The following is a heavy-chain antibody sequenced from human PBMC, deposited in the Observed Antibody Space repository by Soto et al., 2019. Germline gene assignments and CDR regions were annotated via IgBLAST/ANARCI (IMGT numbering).Heavy chain of an antibody. CDR1: GYTFTSYG. CDR2: ISAYNGNT. J-gene: IGHJ5*02. D-gene: IGHD6-19*01. CDR3: ARQRWLDQVNCFDP. Sequence: QVQVVQSGAEVKKPGASVKVSCKASGYTFTSYGISWVRQAPGQGLEWMGWISAYNGNTNYAQNLQGGVTMTTDTSTSTAYMELRSLRSDDTAVYYCARQRWLDQVNCFDPWGQGTLVTVSS. V-gene: IGHV1-18*01.